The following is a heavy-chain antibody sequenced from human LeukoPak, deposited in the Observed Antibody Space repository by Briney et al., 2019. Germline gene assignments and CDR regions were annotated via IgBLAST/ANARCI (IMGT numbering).Heavy chain of an antibody. CDR2: IYYSGST. D-gene: IGHD6-13*01. Sequence: PSETLSLTCTVSGDSIRSSPYSWGWIRQPPGKGLEWIGDIYYSGSTHYNASLKSRVSISVDTSKNQFSVKLSSVTAADTAVYYCARASGYSSSWYFYYGMDVWGLGTTVTVSS. V-gene: IGHV4-39*01. CDR3: ARASGYSSSWYFYYGMDV. CDR1: GDSIRSSPYS. J-gene: IGHJ6*02.